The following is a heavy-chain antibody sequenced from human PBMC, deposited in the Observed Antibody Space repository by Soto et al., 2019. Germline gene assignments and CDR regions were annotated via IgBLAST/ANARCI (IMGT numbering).Heavy chain of an antibody. V-gene: IGHV1-69*02. Sequence: QVQLVQSGAEVKKPGSSVKVSCKASGGTFSSYTISWVRQAPGQGLEWMGRIIPILGIANYAQKFQGRVTITADKATSTAYMELSSLRSEDTAVYYCATPYSSSWYYFDYWGQGTLVTVSS. J-gene: IGHJ4*02. CDR1: GGTFSSYT. CDR3: ATPYSSSWYYFDY. D-gene: IGHD6-13*01. CDR2: IIPILGIA.